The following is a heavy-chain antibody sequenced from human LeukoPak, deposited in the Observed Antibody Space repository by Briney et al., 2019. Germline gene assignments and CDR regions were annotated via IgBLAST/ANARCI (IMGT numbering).Heavy chain of an antibody. D-gene: IGHD3-3*01. CDR1: GGTFSSYA. V-gene: IGHV1-69*13. Sequence: GASVKVSCKASGGTFSSYAISWVRQAPGQGLEWMGGIIPSFGTANYAQKFQGRVTITADESTSTAYMELSRLRSDDTAVYYCALMLSGTFFDYWGQGTLVTVSS. CDR3: ALMLSGTFFDY. CDR2: IIPSFGTA. J-gene: IGHJ4*02.